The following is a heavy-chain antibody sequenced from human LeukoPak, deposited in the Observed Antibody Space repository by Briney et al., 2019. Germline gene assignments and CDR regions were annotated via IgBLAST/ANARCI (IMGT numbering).Heavy chain of an antibody. CDR3: ARDKRDIVVVPAQPTGMDV. J-gene: IGHJ6*02. V-gene: IGHV4-4*07. Sequence: WETLSLTCTVSGGSISSYYWSWIRQPAGKGLEWIGRIYTSGSTNYNPSLKSRVTMSVDTSKNQFSLKLSSVTAADTAVYYCARDKRDIVVVPAQPTGMDVWGQGTTVTVSS. CDR2: IYTSGST. CDR1: GGSISSYY. D-gene: IGHD2-2*01.